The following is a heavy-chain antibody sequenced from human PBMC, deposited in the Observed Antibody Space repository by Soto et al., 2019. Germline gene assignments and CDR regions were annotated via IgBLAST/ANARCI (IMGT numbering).Heavy chain of an antibody. CDR2: ISSGGSTV. CDR3: ARGSEGYADPLFHY. D-gene: IGHD2-15*01. J-gene: IGHJ4*02. Sequence: QVQLVESGGGLVKPGGSLRLSCAASGFTFSAYYMTWVRQAPGKGLEWVSYISSGGSTVYYADSVKGRFTISRDNAKNSLYLQMNSLRAEDTALYYCARGSEGYADPLFHYWGQGTLVTVSS. CDR1: GFTFSAYY. V-gene: IGHV3-11*01.